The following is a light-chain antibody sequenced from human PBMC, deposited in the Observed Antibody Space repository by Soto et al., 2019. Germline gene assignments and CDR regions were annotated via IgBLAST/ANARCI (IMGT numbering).Light chain of an antibody. CDR2: GAS. J-gene: IGKJ1*01. CDR3: XXYNNXPRXX. Sequence: EIVMTQSPATLSVSPGERATLSCRASQSVSSNLAWYQQKPGQAPRLLIYGASTRATGIPARFSGSGSGTEFTLTXSSLQSEDXAXYYXXXYNNXPRXXXGXGTKVEIK. CDR1: QSVSSN. V-gene: IGKV3-15*01.